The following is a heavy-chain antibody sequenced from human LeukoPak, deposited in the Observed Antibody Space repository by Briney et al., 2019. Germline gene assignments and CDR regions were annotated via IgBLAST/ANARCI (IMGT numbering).Heavy chain of an antibody. CDR2: IKSKTDGGTT. Sequence: GGSLRLSCAASGFTFSNAWMSWVRQAPGKGLEWVGRIKSKTDGGTTDYAAPVKGRFTISRDDSKNTLYLQMNSLKTEDTAVYYCTTDLPLRYFDWLLDASDYWGQGTLVTLSS. CDR1: GFTFSNAW. D-gene: IGHD3-9*01. V-gene: IGHV3-15*01. CDR3: TTDLPLRYFDWLLDASDY. J-gene: IGHJ4*02.